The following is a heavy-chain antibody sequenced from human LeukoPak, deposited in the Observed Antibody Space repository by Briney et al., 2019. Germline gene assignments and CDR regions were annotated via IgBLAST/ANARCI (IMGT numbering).Heavy chain of an antibody. D-gene: IGHD3-16*02. Sequence: VASVKVSCKASGYTFTTYALNWVRQPPGQGIEWMGWINTNTGNPAYAQGFTGRFVFSLDTSVSKAYLQISSLKAEDTTVYYWARAYQPLGGLSFPDSWGQGTLVTVSS. CDR3: ARAYQPLGGLSFPDS. CDR2: INTNTGNP. CDR1: GYTFTTYA. J-gene: IGHJ5*01. V-gene: IGHV7-4-1*02.